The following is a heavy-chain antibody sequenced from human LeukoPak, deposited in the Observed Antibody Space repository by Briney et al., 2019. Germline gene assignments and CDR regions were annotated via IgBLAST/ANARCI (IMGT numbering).Heavy chain of an antibody. Sequence: SGTPSPTFAGYGGAFRGFYWSLIPQPPRKGPEWIGGINHSGSTNYNPSLKSRVTISVDTSKNQFSLKLSSVTAADTAVYYCARGGNCSGGSCYSDRGWFDPWGQGTLVTVSS. D-gene: IGHD2-15*01. J-gene: IGHJ5*02. CDR3: ARGGNCSGGSCYSDRGWFDP. V-gene: IGHV4-34*01. CDR1: GGAFRGFY. CDR2: INHSGST.